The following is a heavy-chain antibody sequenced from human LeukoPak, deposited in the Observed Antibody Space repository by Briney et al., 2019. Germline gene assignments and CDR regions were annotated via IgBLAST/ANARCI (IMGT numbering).Heavy chain of an antibody. D-gene: IGHD1-26*01. CDR1: GFTLSSYT. Sequence: PGGSLRLSCAASGFTLSSYTMYWVRQAPGRGLVWVARFTSDGNSMTYADFVKGRFIVSRDIAKNTLYLQMNSLRAEDTAVYYCARAQVGTPTDCWGQGTLVTVSS. CDR2: FTSDGNSM. J-gene: IGHJ4*02. CDR3: ARAQVGTPTDC. V-gene: IGHV3-74*01.